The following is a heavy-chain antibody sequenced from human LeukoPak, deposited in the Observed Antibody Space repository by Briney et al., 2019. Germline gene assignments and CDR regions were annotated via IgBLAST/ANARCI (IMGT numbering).Heavy chain of an antibody. V-gene: IGHV1-18*04. J-gene: IGHJ4*02. CDR2: ISAYNGNT. Sequence: GASVKVSCKASGYTFTSYGISWVRQAPGQGLEWMGWISAYNGNTNYAQTLQGRVTMTTDTSTSTAYMELRSLRSDDTAVYYCARDLGTAMVPYFDYWGQGTLVTVSS. D-gene: IGHD5-18*01. CDR1: GYTFTSYG. CDR3: ARDLGTAMVPYFDY.